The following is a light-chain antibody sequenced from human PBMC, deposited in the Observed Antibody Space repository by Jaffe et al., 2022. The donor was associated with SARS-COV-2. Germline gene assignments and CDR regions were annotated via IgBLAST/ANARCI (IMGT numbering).Light chain of an antibody. Sequence: EIVLTQSPGTLSLSPGERATLSCRASQSVTSNYLAWYQQKPGQAPRLLMFGASTRATGIPDRFSGSGSGTDFTLTISRLEPEDFVVYYCQQYGGSPFTFGQGTKLEIK. CDR2: GAS. J-gene: IGKJ2*01. CDR1: QSVTSNY. CDR3: QQYGGSPFT. V-gene: IGKV3-20*01.